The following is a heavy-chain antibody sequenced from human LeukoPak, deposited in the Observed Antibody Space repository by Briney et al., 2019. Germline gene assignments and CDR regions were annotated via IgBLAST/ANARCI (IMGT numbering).Heavy chain of an antibody. CDR3: ARAQLGIRIIDY. Sequence: SETLSLTCAVYGGSFSGYYWSWIRQPPGKGLEWIGEINHSGSTNYNPSLKSRVTISVDTSKNQFSLKLSSVTAADTAVYYCARAQLGIRIIDYWGQETLVTVSS. D-gene: IGHD7-27*01. J-gene: IGHJ4*02. V-gene: IGHV4-34*01. CDR2: INHSGST. CDR1: GGSFSGYY.